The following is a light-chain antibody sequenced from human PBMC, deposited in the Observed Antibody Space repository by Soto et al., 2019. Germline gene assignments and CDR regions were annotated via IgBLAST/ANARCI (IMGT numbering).Light chain of an antibody. CDR3: HQYDIWPPLT. Sequence: EIVVTQSPATLSVSPGERITLSCRASQSVRSNLAWYQQRPGQAPRLLIYGASTRATGIPARFSGSGSGKDFTLTISSLQSEDSAVYYCHQYDIWPPLTFGGGTKVEIK. J-gene: IGKJ4*01. CDR1: QSVRSN. V-gene: IGKV3-15*01. CDR2: GAS.